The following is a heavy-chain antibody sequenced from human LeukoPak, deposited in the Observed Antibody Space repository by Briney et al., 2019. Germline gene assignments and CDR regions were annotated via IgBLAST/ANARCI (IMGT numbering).Heavy chain of an antibody. CDR2: IIPILGIA. J-gene: IGHJ4*02. CDR3: ARDPSIAAPGSDY. CDR1: GGTFSSYA. D-gene: IGHD6-6*01. Sequence: ASVKVSCKASGGTFSSYAISSVRQAPGQGLEWMGRIIPILGIANYAQKFQGRVTITADKSTSTAYMELSSLRSEDTAVYYCARDPSIAAPGSDYWGQGTLVTVSS. V-gene: IGHV1-69*04.